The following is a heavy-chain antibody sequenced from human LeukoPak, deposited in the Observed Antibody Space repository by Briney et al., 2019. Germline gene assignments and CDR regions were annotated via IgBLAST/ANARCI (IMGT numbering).Heavy chain of an antibody. Sequence: GGSLRLSCAASGFTFSSYSMNWVRQAPGKGLEWVSSISSSSSYIYYADSVKGRFTISRDNAKNSLYLQMNSQRAEDTAVYYCASADYDFWSGYPPSPDYWGQGTLVTVSS. V-gene: IGHV3-21*01. J-gene: IGHJ4*02. CDR1: GFTFSSYS. CDR3: ASADYDFWSGYPPSPDY. CDR2: ISSSSSYI. D-gene: IGHD3-3*01.